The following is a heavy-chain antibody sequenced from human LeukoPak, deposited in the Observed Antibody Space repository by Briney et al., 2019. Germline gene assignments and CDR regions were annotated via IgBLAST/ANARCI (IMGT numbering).Heavy chain of an antibody. D-gene: IGHD2/OR15-2a*01. J-gene: IGHJ4*02. CDR1: GFSFSSYA. CDR2: TSYNGSNK. Sequence: PGGSLRLSCAASGFSFSSYAMHWVRQAPGKGLEWVAVTSYNGSNKHYADSVKGRFTISRDNPKNTLYLQLNTLRAEDTAVYYCARGVYGDYNSTIYYFDYWGQGTLVTVSS. V-gene: IGHV3-30-3*01. CDR3: ARGVYGDYNSTIYYFDY.